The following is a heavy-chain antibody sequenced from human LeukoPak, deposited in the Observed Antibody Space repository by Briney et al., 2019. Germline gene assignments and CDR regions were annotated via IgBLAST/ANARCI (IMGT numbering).Heavy chain of an antibody. CDR2: IYYSGST. J-gene: IGHJ6*03. CDR3: ARRYYDSSGYYYYHYMDV. Sequence: SETLSLTCTVSGGSISSSSYYWGWIRQPPGKGLEWIGSIYYSGSTYYNPSLKSRVTISVDTSKNQFSLKLSSVTAADTAVYYCARRYYDSSGYYYYHYMDVWGKGTTVTVSS. CDR1: GGSISSSSYY. D-gene: IGHD3-22*01. V-gene: IGHV4-39*01.